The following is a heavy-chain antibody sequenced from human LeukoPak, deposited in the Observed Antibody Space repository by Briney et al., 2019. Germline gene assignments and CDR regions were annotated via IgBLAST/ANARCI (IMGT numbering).Heavy chain of an antibody. Sequence: SETLSLKCTANGGSISSGSYYWSWIRQPAGKGLEWIGRIYTSGSTNYNPSLKSRVTISVDTSKNQFSLKLSSVTAADTAVYYCARMDYYDSSGVFDYWGQGTLVTVSS. V-gene: IGHV4-61*02. D-gene: IGHD3-22*01. J-gene: IGHJ4*02. CDR3: ARMDYYDSSGVFDY. CDR2: IYTSGST. CDR1: GGSISSGSYY.